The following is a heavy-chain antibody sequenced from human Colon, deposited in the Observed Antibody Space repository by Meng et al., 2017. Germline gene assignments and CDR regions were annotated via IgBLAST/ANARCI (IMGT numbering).Heavy chain of an antibody. V-gene: IGHV3-15*01. J-gene: IGHJ4*02. D-gene: IGHD3-10*01. Sequence: GESLKISCAASGFTFSKAWMSWVCQPPGKGLEWVGRIKSKSDGGTTDYVAPVKDRFTISRDDSKTTLYLQMNGLKAEDTAVYYCVIGGGVRGVKGFENWGQGTLVTVSS. CDR1: GFTFSKAW. CDR2: IKSKSDGGTT. CDR3: VIGGGVRGVKGFEN.